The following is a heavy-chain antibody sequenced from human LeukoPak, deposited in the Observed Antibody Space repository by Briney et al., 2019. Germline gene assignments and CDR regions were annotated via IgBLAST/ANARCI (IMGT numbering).Heavy chain of an antibody. CDR3: ARIGRTRAADY. Sequence: ASVKVSCKASGYTFTNNDIHWVRQATGQGLEWMGWMHPNSGNTGYAQKFQGRVTMTRNTSISTAYMELSSLRSEDTAVYYCARIGRTRAADYWGQGTLVTVSS. J-gene: IGHJ4*02. V-gene: IGHV1-8*01. D-gene: IGHD1-14*01. CDR1: GYTFTNND. CDR2: MHPNSGNT.